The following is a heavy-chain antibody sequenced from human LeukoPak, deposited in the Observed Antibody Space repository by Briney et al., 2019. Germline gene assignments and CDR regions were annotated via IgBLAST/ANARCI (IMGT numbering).Heavy chain of an antibody. CDR2: IIPIFGTA. Sequence: SVKVSCKAFGGTFSSYAISWVRQAPGQGLEWMGGIIPIFGTANYAQKFQGRVTITTDESTSTAYMELSSLRSEDTAVYYCARGSSWNYYYFGYWGQGTLVTVSS. D-gene: IGHD6-13*01. V-gene: IGHV1-69*05. CDR1: GGTFSSYA. J-gene: IGHJ4*02. CDR3: ARGSSWNYYYFGY.